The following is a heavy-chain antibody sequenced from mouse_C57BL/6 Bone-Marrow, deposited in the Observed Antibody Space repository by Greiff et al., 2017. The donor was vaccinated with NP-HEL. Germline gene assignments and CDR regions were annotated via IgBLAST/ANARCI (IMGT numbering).Heavy chain of an antibody. CDR1: GYAFTNYL. CDR2: INPGSGGT. D-gene: IGHD1-1*01. J-gene: IGHJ1*03. V-gene: IGHV1-54*01. Sequence: VQLQQSGAELVRPGTSVKVSCKASGYAFTNYLIEWVKQRPGQGLEWIGVINPGSGGTNYNEKFKGKATLTADKSSSTAYMQLSSLTSEDSAVYFCARRPSYGSGGYFDVWGTGTTVTVSS. CDR3: ARRPSYGSGGYFDV.